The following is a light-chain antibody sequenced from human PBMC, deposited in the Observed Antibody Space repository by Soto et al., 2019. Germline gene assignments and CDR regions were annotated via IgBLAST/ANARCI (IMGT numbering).Light chain of an antibody. Sequence: DIQMTHSPSSLSAAVGDRVTITCRASQSISSHLNWYQQKAGKAPKLLISGASSLESGVPSRFNGSASGTDFTLTISRLQTEDFATYYCKPYQLYSPWAFGKGTQVETK. V-gene: IGKV1-39*01. J-gene: IGKJ1*01. CDR1: QSISSH. CDR3: KPYQLYSPWA. CDR2: GAS.